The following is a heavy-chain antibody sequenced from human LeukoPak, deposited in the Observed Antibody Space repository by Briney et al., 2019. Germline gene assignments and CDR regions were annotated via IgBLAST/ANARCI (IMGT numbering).Heavy chain of an antibody. CDR2: ISSSSSYM. CDR3: ARDRDVPAIGMDV. J-gene: IGHJ6*02. V-gene: IGHV3-21*06. Sequence: GGSLRVSCAASGFTFSSYTMNRVRQAPGKGLEWVSSISSSSSYMYYADSVKGRFTISRDNAKNSLYLQMNSLRAEDTAVYYCARDRDVPAIGMDVWGQGTTVTVSS. CDR1: GFTFSSYT.